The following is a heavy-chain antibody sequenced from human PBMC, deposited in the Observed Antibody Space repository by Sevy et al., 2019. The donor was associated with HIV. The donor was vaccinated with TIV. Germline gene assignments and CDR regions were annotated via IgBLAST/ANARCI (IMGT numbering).Heavy chain of an antibody. CDR1: GGSISSFY. Sequence: LRETLSLTCTVSGGSISSFYWNWIRQSPGKGLEWIGYISYSGSTNYNPSLKSRVTISVDTSKNQFSLKLSSVTAADTAVYYCARGRFSYGYWREFDYWGQGNLVTVSS. CDR3: ARGRFSYGYWREFDY. V-gene: IGHV4-59*01. J-gene: IGHJ4*02. D-gene: IGHD5-18*01. CDR2: ISYSGST.